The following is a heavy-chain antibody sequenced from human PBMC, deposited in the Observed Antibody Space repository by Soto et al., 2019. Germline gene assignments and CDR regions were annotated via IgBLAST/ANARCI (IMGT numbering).Heavy chain of an antibody. J-gene: IGHJ5*02. CDR3: AREGPSSTTIFGVVPSWFDP. D-gene: IGHD3-3*01. CDR2: ISSSSSYI. CDR1: GFTFSSYS. V-gene: IGHV3-21*01. Sequence: GGSLRLSCAASGFTFSSYSMNWVRQAPGKGLEWVSSISSSSSYIYYADSVKGRCTISRDNAKNSLYLQMNSLRAEDTAVYYCAREGPSSTTIFGVVPSWFDPWGQGTLVTVSS.